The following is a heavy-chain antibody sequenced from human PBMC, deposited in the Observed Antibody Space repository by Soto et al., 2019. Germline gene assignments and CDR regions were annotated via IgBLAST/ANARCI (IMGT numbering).Heavy chain of an antibody. CDR1: GFTFSSYG. CDR3: AKDFRRVPTLNWFDP. V-gene: IGHV3-30*18. Sequence: GGSLRLSCAASGFTFSSYGMHWVRQAPGKGLEWVAVISYDGSNKYYADSVKGRFTISRDNSKNTLYLQMNSLRAEDTAVYYCAKDFRRVPTLNWFDPWGQGTLVTVSS. D-gene: IGHD3-16*01. CDR2: ISYDGSNK. J-gene: IGHJ5*02.